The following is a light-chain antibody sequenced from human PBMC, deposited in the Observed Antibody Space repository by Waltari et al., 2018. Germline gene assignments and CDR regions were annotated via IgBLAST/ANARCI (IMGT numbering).Light chain of an antibody. CDR2: GKN. CDR3: NSRDSSGNPLVA. Sequence: SSELTQDPAVSVALGQTVRITCQGDSLRSYYASWYQQKAGQAPVLVIYGKNNRHSGIPDRFSGSSSGNTASLTITRAQAEDEADYYCNSRDSSGNPLVAFGGGTKLTVL. CDR1: SLRSYY. J-gene: IGLJ2*01. V-gene: IGLV3-19*01.